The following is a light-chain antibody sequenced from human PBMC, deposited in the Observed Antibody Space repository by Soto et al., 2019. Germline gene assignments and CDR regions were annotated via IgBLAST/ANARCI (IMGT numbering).Light chain of an antibody. J-gene: IGKJ5*01. CDR2: GAS. Sequence: EIVLTQSPGTLSLSPGERAPLSCRASQSVSSRYLAWYQQKPGQAPRLLIYGASSRATGITARFSGSESGTEFTLTISSLQSEDFAIYYCQQYNTWPITFGQGTRLEI. CDR3: QQYNTWPIT. CDR1: QSVSSRY. V-gene: IGKV3-20*01.